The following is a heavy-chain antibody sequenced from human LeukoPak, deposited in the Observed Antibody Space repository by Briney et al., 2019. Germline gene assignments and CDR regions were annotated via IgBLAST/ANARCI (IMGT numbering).Heavy chain of an antibody. J-gene: IGHJ4*02. D-gene: IGHD3-9*01. CDR2: ISSSSSYI. CDR3: ARDLGISLLTGTLQGY. V-gene: IGHV3-21*01. Sequence: GGSLRLSCAASGFTFSSYSMNWVRQAPGKGLEWVSSISSSSSYIYYADSVKGRFTISRDNAKNSLYLQMNSLRAEDTAVYYCARDLGISLLTGTLQGYWGQGTLVTVSS. CDR1: GFTFSSYS.